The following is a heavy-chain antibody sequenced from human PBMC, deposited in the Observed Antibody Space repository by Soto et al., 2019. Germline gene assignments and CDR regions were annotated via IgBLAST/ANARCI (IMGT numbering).Heavy chain of an antibody. CDR3: AASCVGCGGFNYYGMDV. J-gene: IGHJ6*02. Sequence: QVQLQESGPGLVKPSQTLSLTCTVSGGSIRSGGYYWSWIRQHPGKGLEWIGYIYYSGSTHYNPSLKSRVTISVDTSKNPFSLKLSSVTAADTAVYYCAASCVGCGGFNYYGMDVWGQGTTVTVSS. D-gene: IGHD2-21*01. CDR2: IYYSGST. CDR1: GGSIRSGGYY. V-gene: IGHV4-31*03.